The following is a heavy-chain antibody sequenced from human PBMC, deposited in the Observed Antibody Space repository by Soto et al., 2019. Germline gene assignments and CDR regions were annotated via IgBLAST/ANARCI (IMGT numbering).Heavy chain of an antibody. Sequence: QVQVQQWGAGLLKPSETLSLTCAVYGGSFSDYYGPWIRQSPGKGLEWIGEINHSGITYYNPSLKSRVTISVDTSKNQFSLKLRSVTAADTAVYYCARGRLEWLLLGYGVDVWGQGTTVTVSS. CDR1: GGSFSDYY. CDR2: INHSGIT. CDR3: ARGRLEWLLLGYGVDV. J-gene: IGHJ6*02. D-gene: IGHD3-3*01. V-gene: IGHV4-34*01.